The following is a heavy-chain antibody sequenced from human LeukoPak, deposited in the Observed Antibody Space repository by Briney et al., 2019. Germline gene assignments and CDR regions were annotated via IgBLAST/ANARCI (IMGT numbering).Heavy chain of an antibody. D-gene: IGHD6-19*01. V-gene: IGHV4-34*01. CDR2: INHSGST. CDR1: GGSFSGYY. J-gene: IGHJ4*02. Sequence: SETLSLTCAVYGGSFSGYYWSWIRQPPGKGLEWIGEINHSGSTNYNPSLKSRVTISVDTSKNQFSLKLSSVTAADTAVYYCARGQKAGYSRGWYVDYFDYWGQGTLVTVSS. CDR3: ARGQKAGYSRGWYVDYFDY.